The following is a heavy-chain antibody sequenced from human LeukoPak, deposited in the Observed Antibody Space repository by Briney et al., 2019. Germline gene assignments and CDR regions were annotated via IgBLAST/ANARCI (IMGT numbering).Heavy chain of an antibody. D-gene: IGHD5-12*01. CDR3: ARYDGATGAFDF. CDR2: VYASGSS. V-gene: IGHV4-4*09. J-gene: IGHJ4*02. CDR1: GGSISGYY. Sequence: KPSETLSLTCSVSGGSISGYYWSWIRQPPGTGLDWIGYVYASGSSNCNPSLKSRVTISLDPSKNQFSLRLSAVTAADTALYYCARYDGATGAFDFWGQGTLVTVSS.